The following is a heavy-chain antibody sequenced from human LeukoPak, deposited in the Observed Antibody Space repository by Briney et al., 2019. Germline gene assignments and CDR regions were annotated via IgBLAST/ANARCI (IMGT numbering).Heavy chain of an antibody. V-gene: IGHV4-34*01. CDR1: GGSFSGYY. Sequence: SETLSLTCAVYGGSFSGYYWSWIRQPPGKGLEWIGEINHSGSTNYNPSLKSRVTISVDTSRNQFSLKLSSVTAADTAVYYCARGTFTHPGIAAAGGALTYNWFDPWGQGTLVTVSS. CDR2: INHSGST. D-gene: IGHD6-13*01. J-gene: IGHJ5*02. CDR3: ARGTFTHPGIAAAGGALTYNWFDP.